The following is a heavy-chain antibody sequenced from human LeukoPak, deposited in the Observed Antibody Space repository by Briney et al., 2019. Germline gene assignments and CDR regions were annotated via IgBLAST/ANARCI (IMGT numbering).Heavy chain of an antibody. CDR2: ISYSGST. CDR3: VRGWTPNHHTAMAY. J-gene: IGHJ4*02. CDR1: GGSISGYY. D-gene: IGHD5-18*01. Sequence: PSKTLSLTCTVSGGSISGYYWSWIRQPPGKGLEWIGYISYSGSTDYNPSLKSRVTISADTSKNQFSLKLSSVTAADTAVYYCVRGWTPNHHTAMAYWGQGTLVTVSS. V-gene: IGHV4-59*01.